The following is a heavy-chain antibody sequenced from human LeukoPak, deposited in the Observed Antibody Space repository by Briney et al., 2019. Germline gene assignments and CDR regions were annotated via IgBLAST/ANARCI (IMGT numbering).Heavy chain of an antibody. CDR1: GGSISSYY. D-gene: IGHD4-11*01. CDR3: ARLQYLEGFAY. V-gene: IGHV4-59*08. Sequence: SETLSLTCTVSGGSISSYYWSWIRQPPGKGLEWIGYIYYSGSTNYNPSLKSRVTISVDTSKNQFSLKLSSVTAADTAVYYCARLQYLEGFAYWGQGTLVTVSS. J-gene: IGHJ4*02. CDR2: IYYSGST.